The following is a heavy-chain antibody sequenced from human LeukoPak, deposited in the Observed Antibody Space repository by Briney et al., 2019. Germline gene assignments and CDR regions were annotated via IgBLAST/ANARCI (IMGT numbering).Heavy chain of an antibody. CDR1: GFTFSSYW. Sequence: PGGSLRLSCAASGFTFSSYWMHWVRQAPGKGLEWVSSISSSSSYIYYADSVKGRFTISRDNAKNSLYLQMNSLRAEDTAVYYCARSGYSYGYTFDYWGQGTLVTVSS. CDR2: ISSSSSYI. D-gene: IGHD5-18*01. CDR3: ARSGYSYGYTFDY. V-gene: IGHV3-21*01. J-gene: IGHJ4*02.